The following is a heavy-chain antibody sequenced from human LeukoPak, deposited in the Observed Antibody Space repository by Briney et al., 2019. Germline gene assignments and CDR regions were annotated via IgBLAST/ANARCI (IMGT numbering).Heavy chain of an antibody. D-gene: IGHD3-10*01. CDR3: AKRSRRLTIVRGVPREDV. CDR1: GFTFSSYA. Sequence: PGGSLRLSCAASGFTFSSYAMNWVRQAPGKGLEWVSGISGNGGSTYYADSVKGRFTISRDNSKDTLYLQMNSLRAEDTAVYYCAKRSRRLTIVRGVPREDVWGRGTTVTVSS. J-gene: IGHJ6*02. V-gene: IGHV3-23*01. CDR2: ISGNGGST.